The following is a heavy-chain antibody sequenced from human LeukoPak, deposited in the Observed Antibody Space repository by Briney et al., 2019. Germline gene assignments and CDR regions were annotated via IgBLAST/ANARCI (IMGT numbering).Heavy chain of an antibody. Sequence: ASMKVSCKASGYTFTSYYLHWVRQAPGQGLEWMGIINPSGGNTNYAQKFQGRVTTTRDTSTSTVYMELSSLRSEDTAVYYCARGNGSLDYWGQGTLVTVSS. CDR2: INPSGGNT. V-gene: IGHV1-46*01. J-gene: IGHJ4*02. CDR1: GYTFTSYY. CDR3: ARGNGSLDY. D-gene: IGHD3-10*01.